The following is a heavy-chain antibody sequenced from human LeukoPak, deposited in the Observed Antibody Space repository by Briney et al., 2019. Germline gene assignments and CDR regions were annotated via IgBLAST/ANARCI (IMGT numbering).Heavy chain of an antibody. CDR2: INSKTDGGTT. J-gene: IGHJ4*02. CDR1: GFTFSSYG. Sequence: GGSLRLSCGASGFTFSSYGMSWVRQAPGKGLEWVGRINSKTDGGTTDYAAPVKGRFTISRDDSKNTLYLQMNSLKTEDTAVYYCRGGVDSWGQGTLVTVSS. D-gene: IGHD3-16*01. CDR3: RGGVDS. V-gene: IGHV3-15*01.